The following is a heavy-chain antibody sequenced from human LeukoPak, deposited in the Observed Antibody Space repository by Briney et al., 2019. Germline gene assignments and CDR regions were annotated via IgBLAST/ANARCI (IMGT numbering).Heavy chain of an antibody. CDR3: ARTVAPRGFYSTPPRDAFDI. CDR2: IYHSGST. Sequence: PSETLSLTCTVSGGSISSSSYYWGWIRQPPGKGLEWIGSIYHSGSTYYNPSLKSRVTISVDRSKNQFSLKLSSVTAADTAVYYCARTVAPRGFYSTPPRDAFDIWGQGTMVTVSS. V-gene: IGHV4-39*07. CDR1: GGSISSSSYY. D-gene: IGHD2-15*01. J-gene: IGHJ3*02.